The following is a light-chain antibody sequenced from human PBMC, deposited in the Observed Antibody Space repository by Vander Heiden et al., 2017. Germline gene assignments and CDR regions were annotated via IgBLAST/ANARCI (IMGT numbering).Light chain of an antibody. J-gene: IGKJ2*01. Sequence: EIVLTQSAGTLSLSPGERATLSCRASQSVSSSYLAWYQQKPGQAPRLLIYGASTRATGIPDRFSGSGSGTDVTLIISRLEPEDFAVYFCQKYGGSPYTFGQGTKLEIK. CDR3: QKYGGSPYT. V-gene: IGKV3-20*01. CDR1: QSVSSSY. CDR2: GAS.